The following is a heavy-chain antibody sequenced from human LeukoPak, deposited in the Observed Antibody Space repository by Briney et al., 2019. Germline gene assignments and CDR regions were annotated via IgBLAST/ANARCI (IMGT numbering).Heavy chain of an antibody. V-gene: IGHV7-4-1*02. J-gene: IGHJ5*02. CDR2: INTNTGHP. D-gene: IGHD2-15*01. Sequence: GASVKVSCKASGGTFSSYAISWVRQAPGQGLEWMGWINTNTGHPTYAQGFTGRFVFSLDTSVSTAYLQISSLKAEDTAVYYCARDSDVVVVAAIPRGWFDPWGQGTLVSVSS. CDR3: ARDSDVVVVAAIPRGWFDP. CDR1: GGTFSSYA.